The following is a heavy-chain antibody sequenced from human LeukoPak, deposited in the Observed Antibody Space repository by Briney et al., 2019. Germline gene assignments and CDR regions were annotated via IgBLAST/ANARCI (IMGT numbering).Heavy chain of an antibody. CDR1: GYTFTGYY. J-gene: IGHJ4*02. Sequence: GASVKVSCKASGYTFTGYYMHWVRQAPGQGLEWMGWINPNSGGANYAQRFQGWVTMTRDTSISTAYMELSRLRSDDTAVYYCVRGGIAVAGPEAYYFDYWGQGTLVTVSS. CDR2: INPNSGGA. D-gene: IGHD6-19*01. V-gene: IGHV1-2*04. CDR3: VRGGIAVAGPEAYYFDY.